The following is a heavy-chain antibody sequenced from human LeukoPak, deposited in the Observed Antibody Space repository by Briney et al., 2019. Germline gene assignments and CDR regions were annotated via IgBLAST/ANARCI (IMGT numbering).Heavy chain of an antibody. CDR1: GITVSSNY. Sequence: GGSLRLPCAASGITVSSNYMNWVRQAPGKGLEWVSVIYAGGSTYYADSVKGRFTISRDNSKNTLYLQMNSLRVEDTAVYYCAKVHSGTYPLDYWGQGTLVTVSS. J-gene: IGHJ4*02. CDR2: IYAGGST. D-gene: IGHD1-26*01. V-gene: IGHV3-66*01. CDR3: AKVHSGTYPLDY.